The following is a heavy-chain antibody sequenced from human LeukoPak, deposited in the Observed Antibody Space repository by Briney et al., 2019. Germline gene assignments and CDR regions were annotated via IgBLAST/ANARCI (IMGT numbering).Heavy chain of an antibody. Sequence: LSGGSLRLSCAASGFTFSNYGMHWVRQAPGKGLEWVSAISGSGGSTYYADSVKGRFTISRDNSKNTLYLQMNSLRAEDTAVYYCTRTGGRQQLVLYYMDVWGKGTTVTVSS. CDR1: GFTFSNYG. D-gene: IGHD6-13*01. CDR3: TRTGGRQQLVLYYMDV. J-gene: IGHJ6*03. V-gene: IGHV3-23*01. CDR2: ISGSGGST.